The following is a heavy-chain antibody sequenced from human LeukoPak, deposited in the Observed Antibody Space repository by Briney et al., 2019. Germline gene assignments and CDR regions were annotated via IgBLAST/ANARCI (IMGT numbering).Heavy chain of an antibody. V-gene: IGHV1-18*01. J-gene: IGHJ3*02. D-gene: IGHD2-15*01. CDR2: ISAYNGNT. CDR3: ARDGAYCSGGSCNLLDI. CDR1: GYTFTSYG. Sequence: GASVKVSCKASGYTFTSYGISWVRQAPGQGLEWMGWISAYNGNTNYAQNFQGRVTLTTDTSTTTAYMELRSLRSDDTAVYSCARDGAYCSGGSCNLLDIWGQGTMVTVSS.